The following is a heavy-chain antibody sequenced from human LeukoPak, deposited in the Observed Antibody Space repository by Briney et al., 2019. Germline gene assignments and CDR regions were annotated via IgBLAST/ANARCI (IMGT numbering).Heavy chain of an antibody. CDR3: ARDGIVGSPLFKFDY. D-gene: IGHD1-26*01. CDR2: ISFDGGNK. CDR1: GFTFSTYS. J-gene: IGHJ4*02. V-gene: IGHV3-30*05. Sequence: AGGSLRLSCAASGFTFSTYSMNWVRQAPGKGLEWVAIISFDGGNKYYADSVKGRFTISRDNSKNTLYLQMNSLRAEDTAVYYCARDGIVGSPLFKFDYWGQGTLVTVSS.